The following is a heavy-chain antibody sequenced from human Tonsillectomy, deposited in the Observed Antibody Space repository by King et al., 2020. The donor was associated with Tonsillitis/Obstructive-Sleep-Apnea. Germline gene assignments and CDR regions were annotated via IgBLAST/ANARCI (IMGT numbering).Heavy chain of an antibody. D-gene: IGHD6-19*01. Sequence: VQLQESGPGLVKPSGTLSLTCAVSGGSISSSNWWRWVRQPPGKGLEWIGEIYHSGSTNYNPSLKSRVTISVDKSKNQFSLKVSSVTAADTAVYYCAGRIAVAGTYYFDYWGQGTLVTVSS. CDR1: GGSISSSNW. J-gene: IGHJ4*02. CDR2: IYHSGST. CDR3: AGRIAVAGTYYFDY. V-gene: IGHV4-4*02.